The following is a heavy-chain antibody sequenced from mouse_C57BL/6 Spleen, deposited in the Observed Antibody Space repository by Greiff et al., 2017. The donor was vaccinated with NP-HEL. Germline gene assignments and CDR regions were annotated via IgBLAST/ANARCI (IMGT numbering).Heavy chain of an antibody. CDR3: ARLRGRGYFDV. CDR1: GFTFSDYG. D-gene: IGHD3-3*01. Sequence: EVKLMESGGGLVKPGGSLKLSCAASGFTFSDYGMHWVRQAPEKGLEWVAYISSGSSTIYYADTVKGRFTISRDNAKNTLFLQMTSLRSEDTAMYYCARLRGRGYFDVWGTGTTVTVSS. J-gene: IGHJ1*03. CDR2: ISSGSSTI. V-gene: IGHV5-17*01.